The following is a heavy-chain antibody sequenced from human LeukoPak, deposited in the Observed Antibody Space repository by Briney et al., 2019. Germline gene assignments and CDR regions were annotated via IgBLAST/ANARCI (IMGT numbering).Heavy chain of an antibody. Sequence: ASVKVSCKGSAYTFTSCDINWVWMGQGQGLELKWCINPNSGDTVYAQKFHVRVTITRNTSISTAYMELSSLRSEDTAVYYCARGPKIGYCSSTSCYSSSYYYMDVWGKGTTVTVSS. D-gene: IGHD2-2*02. J-gene: IGHJ6*03. CDR2: INPNSGDT. CDR1: AYTFTSCD. V-gene: IGHV1-8*03. CDR3: ARGPKIGYCSSTSCYSSSYYYMDV.